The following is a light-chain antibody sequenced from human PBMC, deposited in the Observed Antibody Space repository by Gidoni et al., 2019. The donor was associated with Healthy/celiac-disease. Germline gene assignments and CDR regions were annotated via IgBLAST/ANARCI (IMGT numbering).Light chain of an antibody. CDR3: QSYDSSVSGSVV. J-gene: IGLJ2*01. Sequence: QSVLTQPPSVSGAPGQRVTISCTGSSSNIGAGYDVHWYQQLPGTAPKRLIYGNSNRPSGVPDRFSGSKSGTSASLAITGLQAEDEADYYCQSYDSSVSGSVVFGGGTKLTVL. V-gene: IGLV1-40*01. CDR1: SSNIGAGYD. CDR2: GNS.